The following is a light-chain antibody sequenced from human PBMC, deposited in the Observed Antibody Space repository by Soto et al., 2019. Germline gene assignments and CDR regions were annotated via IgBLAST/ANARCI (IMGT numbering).Light chain of an antibody. Sequence: EIVLTQSPGTLSLSTGERATLSCRASQNVGSRYLAWYQQKPGQAPRLLIYVTSHRATGIPDRFSSGGSGTDFSLTTRSLEPGDLAVYYCQQYGSSPRTYGQGTKVEI. CDR3: QQYGSSPRT. CDR1: QNVGSRY. CDR2: VTS. J-gene: IGKJ1*01. V-gene: IGKV3-20*01.